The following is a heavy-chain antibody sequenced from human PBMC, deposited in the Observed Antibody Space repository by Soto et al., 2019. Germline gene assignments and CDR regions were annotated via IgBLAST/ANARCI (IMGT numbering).Heavy chain of an antibody. CDR3: TRSSGWSMDDY. D-gene: IGHD6-19*01. Sequence: QVQLVQSGAAVKKPGASVKVSCKASGYSFSRYDINWVRQAPGQGLQWMGWMNPKSGNTGYAQKLQGRVTMTRNTSTSTAYMELSSLRSDDTAVYFCTRSSGWSMDDYWGQGTRIIVSS. J-gene: IGHJ4*02. CDR2: MNPKSGNT. CDR1: GYSFSRYD. V-gene: IGHV1-8*01.